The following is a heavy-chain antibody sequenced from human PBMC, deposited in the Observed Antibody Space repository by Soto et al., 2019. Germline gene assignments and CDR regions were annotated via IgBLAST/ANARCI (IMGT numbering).Heavy chain of an antibody. J-gene: IGHJ2*01. Sequence: QVQLVQSGAEVKKPGASVKVSCKASGYTFTSYAMHWVRQAPGQRLEWMGWSNAGNGNTKSSQTVQGRVTITRDTSASTAYVELSSVRSEDTAVYYCARGGGLYWYFDLWGRGTLVTVSS. CDR3: ARGGGLYWYFDL. CDR2: SNAGNGNT. D-gene: IGHD3-16*01. V-gene: IGHV1-3*01. CDR1: GYTFTSYA.